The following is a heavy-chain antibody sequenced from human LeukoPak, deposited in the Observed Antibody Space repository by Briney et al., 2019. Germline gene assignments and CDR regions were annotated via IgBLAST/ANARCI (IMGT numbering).Heavy chain of an antibody. D-gene: IGHD3-10*01. Sequence: APVKVSCKASGYSFSDYFMNWVRQAPGQRPEWLGWIILESGGTNYAQKFQGRVTLTRDTSISTAYMELSRLKSDDTAVYYCATITLVRGVTRFNEYFQHWGQGTPVTVSS. CDR1: GYSFSDYF. J-gene: IGHJ1*01. CDR3: ATITLVRGVTRFNEYFQH. V-gene: IGHV1-2*02. CDR2: IILESGGT.